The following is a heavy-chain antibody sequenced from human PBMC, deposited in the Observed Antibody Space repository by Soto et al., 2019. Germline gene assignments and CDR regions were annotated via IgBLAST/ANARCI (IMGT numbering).Heavy chain of an antibody. CDR2: MNRDGSEK. CDR1: GFTFGGYG. J-gene: IGHJ4*02. Sequence: EVQLVESGGGLVQPGGSLRLSCAASGFTFGGYGRTWARQAPGKGLEWVASMNRDGSEKRYVDSVEGRFTISRDNAKNSLFLQMNSLSPDDTAVYYCGRDAGRRFDYWGQGSLVTVSS. V-gene: IGHV3-7*01. D-gene: IGHD6-13*01. CDR3: GRDAGRRFDY.